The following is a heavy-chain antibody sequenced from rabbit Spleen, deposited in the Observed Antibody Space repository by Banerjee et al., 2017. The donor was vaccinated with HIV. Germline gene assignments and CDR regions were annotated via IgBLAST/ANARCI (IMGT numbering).Heavy chain of an antibody. CDR2: IYAGSGNT. CDR3: TRNFGL. Sequence: QQQLVESGGGLVQPGASLTLTCKASGFDFSSNAMSWVRQAPGKGLEWIGCIYAGSGNTYYASWAKGRFTISKTSSTTVTLQMTSLTAADTATYFCTRNFGLWGQGTLVTVS. D-gene: IGHD3-1*01. J-gene: IGHJ3*01. CDR1: GFDFSSNA. V-gene: IGHV1S45*01.